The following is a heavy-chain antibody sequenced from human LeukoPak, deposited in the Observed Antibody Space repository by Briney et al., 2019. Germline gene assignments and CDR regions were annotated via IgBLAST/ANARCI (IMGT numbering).Heavy chain of an antibody. J-gene: IGHJ4*02. CDR1: GFTFSTYW. CDR3: ASGSAYYGSGSRLDY. V-gene: IGHV3-7*01. D-gene: IGHD3-10*01. Sequence: GGSLRLSCAASGFTFSTYWMSWVRQAPGKGLEWVANIKQDGSEKYYVDSVKGRFTISRDNAKNTLYLQMNSLRADDTAIYYCASGSAYYGSGSRLDYWGQGTLVTVSS. CDR2: IKQDGSEK.